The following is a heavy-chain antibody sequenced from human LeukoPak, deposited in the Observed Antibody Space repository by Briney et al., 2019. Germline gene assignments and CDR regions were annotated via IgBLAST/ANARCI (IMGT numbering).Heavy chain of an antibody. Sequence: GGSLRLSCAASGFTFSGSAMHWVRQASGKGLEWVGRIRSKANSYATAYAASVKGRFTISRDDSKNTAYLQMNSLKTEDTAVYYCTRRSSRGRCGGDCSSDYWGQGTLVTVSS. J-gene: IGHJ4*02. CDR3: TRRSSRGRCGGDCSSDY. CDR1: GFTFSGSA. V-gene: IGHV3-73*01. CDR2: IRSKANSYAT. D-gene: IGHD2-21*02.